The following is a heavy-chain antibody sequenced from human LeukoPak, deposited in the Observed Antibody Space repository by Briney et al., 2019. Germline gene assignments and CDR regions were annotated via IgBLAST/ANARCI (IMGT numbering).Heavy chain of an antibody. V-gene: IGHV1-2*06. CDR3: ARNLRGSYLVDY. Sequence: ASVKVSCKASGYTFTVYYMHWVRQAPGQGLEWMGRINPNSGGTNYAQKFQGRVTMTRDTSISTAYMELSRLRSDDTAVYYCARNLRGSYLVDYWGQGTLVTVSS. D-gene: IGHD1-26*01. CDR2: INPNSGGT. CDR1: GYTFTVYY. J-gene: IGHJ4*02.